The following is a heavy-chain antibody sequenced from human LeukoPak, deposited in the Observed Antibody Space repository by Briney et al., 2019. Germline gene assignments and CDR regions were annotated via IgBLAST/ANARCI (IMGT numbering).Heavy chain of an antibody. D-gene: IGHD3-3*01. CDR3: ARSSLWYYDFWSGFLIPDYYYYGMDV. J-gene: IGHJ6*02. Sequence: GASVKVSCKASGYTFTSYYMHWVRQAPGQGLEWMGIINPSGGSTSYAQKFQGRVTMTRDTSTSTVYMELSSLRSEDTAVYYCARSSLWYYDFWSGFLIPDYYYYGMDVWGQGTTVTVSS. CDR1: GYTFTSYY. V-gene: IGHV1-46*01. CDR2: INPSGGST.